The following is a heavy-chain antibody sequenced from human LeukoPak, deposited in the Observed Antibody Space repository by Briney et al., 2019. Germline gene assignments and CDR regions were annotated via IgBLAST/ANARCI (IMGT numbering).Heavy chain of an antibody. J-gene: IGHJ4*02. CDR1: GFTLDGYT. CDR3: ARVGYDFWSGYYPDY. CDR2: ISWDAGST. V-gene: IGHV3-43*01. D-gene: IGHD3-3*01. Sequence: GGSLRLSCAASGFTLDGYTMQWVRQAPGKGLEWVSLISWDAGSTYYADSVKGRFTISRDNAKNTLYLQMNSLRAEDTAVYYCARVGYDFWSGYYPDYWGQGTLVTVSS.